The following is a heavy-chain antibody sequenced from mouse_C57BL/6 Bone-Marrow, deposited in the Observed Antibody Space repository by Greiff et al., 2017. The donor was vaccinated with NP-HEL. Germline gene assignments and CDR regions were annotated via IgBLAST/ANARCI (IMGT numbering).Heavy chain of an antibody. Sequence: DVKLVESGGDLVKPGGSLKLSCAASGFTFSSYGMSWVRQTPDKRLEWVATISSGGSYTYYPDSVKGRFTISRDNATNTLYLQMSSLKSEDTAMYYCARHFSYDSWFAYWGQGTLVTVSA. CDR3: ARHFSYDSWFAY. V-gene: IGHV5-6*02. CDR2: ISSGGSYT. CDR1: GFTFSSYG. D-gene: IGHD2-4*01. J-gene: IGHJ3*01.